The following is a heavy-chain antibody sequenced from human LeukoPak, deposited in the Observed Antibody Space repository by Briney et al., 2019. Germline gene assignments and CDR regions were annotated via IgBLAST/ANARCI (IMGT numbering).Heavy chain of an antibody. CDR3: ARDPASDWFYYYYGMDV. D-gene: IGHD3-9*01. CDR1: GFTFSNYA. J-gene: IGHJ6*02. CDR2: ICGRVNAT. V-gene: IGHV3-23*01. Sequence: GGSLRLSCVASGFTFSNYALSWVRQAPGKGLEGGSSICGRVNATYYADSVKGRVTISRDNSKNPLYLQMNSLRAEDTAVYYCARDPASDWFYYYYGMDVWGLGTTVIVSS.